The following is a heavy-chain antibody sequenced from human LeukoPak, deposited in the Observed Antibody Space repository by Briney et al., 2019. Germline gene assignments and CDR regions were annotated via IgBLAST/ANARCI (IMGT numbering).Heavy chain of an antibody. Sequence: PSETLSLTCTVSGGSISSSSYYWGWIRQPPGKGLEWIGSIYYSGSTYYNPSLKSRVTISVDTSKNQFSLKLSSVTAADTAVYYCAVRGGARSSRYNKYFQHWGQGTLVTVSS. CDR2: IYYSGST. CDR1: GGSISSSSYY. CDR3: AVRGGARSSRYNKYFQH. D-gene: IGHD6-13*01. V-gene: IGHV4-39*07. J-gene: IGHJ1*01.